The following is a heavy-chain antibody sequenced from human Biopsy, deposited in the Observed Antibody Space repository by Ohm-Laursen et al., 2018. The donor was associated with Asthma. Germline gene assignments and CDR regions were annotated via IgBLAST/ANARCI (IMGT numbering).Heavy chain of an antibody. V-gene: IGHV3-30*03. CDR2: ISYDGSIT. Sequence: SLRLSCTASGFTFSIYDIHWVRQAPGKGLEWVAVISYDGSITHYADSVKGRFTISRDNSKNTVYLDISSLRIEDTAVFYCGIVVAANPFQGDCWGQGTLVTVSS. D-gene: IGHD2-15*01. CDR1: GFTFSIYD. CDR3: GIVVAANPFQGDC. J-gene: IGHJ4*02.